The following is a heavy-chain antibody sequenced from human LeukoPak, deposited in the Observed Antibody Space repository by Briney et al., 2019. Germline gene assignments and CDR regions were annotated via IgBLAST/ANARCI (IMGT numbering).Heavy chain of an antibody. CDR1: GGSISSYY. D-gene: IGHD3-22*01. CDR2: IYYSGST. V-gene: IGHV4-59*01. J-gene: IGHJ3*02. Sequence: PSETLSLTCTVSGGSISSYYWSWIRQPPGKGLEWIGYIYYSGSTTYNPSLKKRVTISVDTPKNQSSLQLSSVTAADTAVYYCARDRYYDGGWGGWAAFDIWGQGTMVTVSS. CDR3: ARDRYYDGGWGGWAAFDI.